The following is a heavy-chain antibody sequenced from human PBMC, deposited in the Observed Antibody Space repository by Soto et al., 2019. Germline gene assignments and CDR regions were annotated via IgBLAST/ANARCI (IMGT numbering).Heavy chain of an antibody. Sequence: PSETLSLTCTVSGGSISSGDYYWSWIRQPPGKGLEWIGYIYYSGSTYYNPSLKSRATISVDTSKNQFSLKLSSVTAADTAVYYCARDRAVLLWFGETYTRGFDYWGQGTLVTVSS. J-gene: IGHJ4*02. CDR1: GGSISSGDYY. V-gene: IGHV4-30-4*01. CDR3: ARDRAVLLWFGETYTRGFDY. CDR2: IYYSGST. D-gene: IGHD3-10*01.